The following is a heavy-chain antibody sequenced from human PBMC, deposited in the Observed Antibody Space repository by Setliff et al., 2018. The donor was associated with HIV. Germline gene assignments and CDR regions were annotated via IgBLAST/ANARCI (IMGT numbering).Heavy chain of an antibody. CDR3: ARSYYDFWNGLPRSFDV. CDR2: VYYSGST. CDR1: GGSLSNHY. D-gene: IGHD3-3*01. J-gene: IGHJ3*01. V-gene: IGHV4-59*11. Sequence: SETLSLTCTVSGGSLSNHYWSWLRQSPKNGLEWIGYVYYSGSTNYKPSFKSRVSISVDTSRNQFSLNLTSLTTTDTAMYYCARSYYDFWNGLPRSFDVWGQGTMVTVSS.